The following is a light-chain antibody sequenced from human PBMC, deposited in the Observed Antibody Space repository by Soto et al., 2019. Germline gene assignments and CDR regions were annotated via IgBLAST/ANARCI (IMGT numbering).Light chain of an antibody. CDR3: QRYNSALQFT. J-gene: IGKJ3*01. Sequence: DIQMTQSPSSLSASVGDRVTITCRASQDISNYLAWYQQKPGKAPNVLISAASTLQPGVPSRFSGSGSGTDFTLTISSLQSEDVATYYCQRYNSALQFTFGPGTKVDIK. CDR1: QDISNY. V-gene: IGKV1-27*01. CDR2: AAS.